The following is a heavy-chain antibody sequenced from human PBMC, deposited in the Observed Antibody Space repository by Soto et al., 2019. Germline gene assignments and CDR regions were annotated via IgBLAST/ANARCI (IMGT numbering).Heavy chain of an antibody. J-gene: IGHJ6*02. CDR3: VQSRWGGDCLVIYSSHVYNGLDV. D-gene: IGHD2-21*02. CDR1: GLSLRTTGVG. CDR2: LYWDDDK. V-gene: IGHV2-5*02. Sequence: QVTLKESGPSLVKPTQTLTLTCTVSGLSLRTTGVGVGWVRQPPGKALEWLALLYWDDDKRYSPSLRSRLTTPKDISETQVVLTVSNMDTVDTATYYCVQSRWGGDCLVIYSSHVYNGLDVWGQGTTVTASS.